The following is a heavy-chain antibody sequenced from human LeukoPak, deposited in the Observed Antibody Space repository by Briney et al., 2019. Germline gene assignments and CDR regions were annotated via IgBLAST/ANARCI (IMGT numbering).Heavy chain of an antibody. D-gene: IGHD5-18*01. J-gene: IGHJ6*02. V-gene: IGHV1-69*04. Sequence: SVKVSCKTSGGTFSSSAITGVRQAPGQGLEWMGRIIPVLNITSYAQKFQGRVTITADTSTSTVYMELSSLRSEETAVYYCARDQGLTAPPPYGLDVWGQGTTVIVSS. CDR1: GGTFSSSA. CDR2: IIPVLNIT. CDR3: ARDQGLTAPPPYGLDV.